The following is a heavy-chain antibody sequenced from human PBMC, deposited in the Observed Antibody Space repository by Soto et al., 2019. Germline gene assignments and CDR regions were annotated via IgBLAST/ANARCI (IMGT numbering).Heavy chain of an antibody. Sequence: SLTCTVSGASISGFYWSWIRKSAGKGLEWIGRIYATGTTDYNPSLKSRVMMSVDTSKKQFSLKLRSVTAADTAVYYCVRDGTKTLRDWFDPWGQGISVTRLL. CDR1: GASISGFY. CDR2: IYATGTT. D-gene: IGHD1-1*01. V-gene: IGHV4-4*07. J-gene: IGHJ5*02. CDR3: VRDGTKTLRDWFDP.